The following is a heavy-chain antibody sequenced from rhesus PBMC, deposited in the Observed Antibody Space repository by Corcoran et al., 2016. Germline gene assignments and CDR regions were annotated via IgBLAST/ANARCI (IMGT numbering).Heavy chain of an antibody. V-gene: IGHV4-173*01. CDR1: GGSISSNY. J-gene: IGHJ4*01. CDR3: ARWGQRLVFDY. Sequence: QLQLQESGSGLVKPSETLSLTCAVSGGSISSNYWSWIRQPPGKGLEWIGRISGSGGSTDYNPARKSRVTISTDTSKNQFSLKLSSVTAAATAVYYCARWGQRLVFDYWGQGVLVTVSS. CDR2: ISGSGGST. D-gene: IGHD6-31*01.